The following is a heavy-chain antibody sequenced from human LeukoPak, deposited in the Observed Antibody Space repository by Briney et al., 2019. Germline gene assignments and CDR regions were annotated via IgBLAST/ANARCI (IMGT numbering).Heavy chain of an antibody. Sequence: ASVKVSCKASGYTFTSYYMHWVRQAPGQGLEWMGIINPSGGSTSYAQKFQGRVTITADESTSTAYMELSSLRSEDTAVYFCARVTHTELSTWFDPWGQGTLVTVSS. CDR2: INPSGGST. CDR1: GYTFTSYY. D-gene: IGHD5-18*01. V-gene: IGHV1-46*01. CDR3: ARVTHTELSTWFDP. J-gene: IGHJ5*02.